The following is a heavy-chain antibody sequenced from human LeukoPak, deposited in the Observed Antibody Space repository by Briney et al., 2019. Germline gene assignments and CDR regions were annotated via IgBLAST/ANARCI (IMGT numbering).Heavy chain of an antibody. CDR2: ISSSSSYI. J-gene: IGHJ4*02. D-gene: IGHD6-19*01. V-gene: IGHV3-21*01. Sequence: GGSLRLSCAASGFTFSSYSMNWVRQAPGKGLEWVSSISSSSSYIYYADSVKGRFTISRDNAKNSLYLQMNSLRAEDTAVYYCARDHQVAGILFDYWGQGTLVTVSS. CDR3: ARDHQVAGILFDY. CDR1: GFTFSSYS.